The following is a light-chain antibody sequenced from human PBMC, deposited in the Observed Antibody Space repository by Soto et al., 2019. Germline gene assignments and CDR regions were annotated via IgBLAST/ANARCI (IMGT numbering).Light chain of an antibody. CDR3: QQYNFYSNT. J-gene: IGKJ2*01. CDR1: QSISTW. CDR2: DAS. Sequence: DIQMTQSPSTLSASVGDRVTITCRASQSISTWLAWYQQKPGKAPKLLIYDASSLKSGVPSRFSGSGSETEFTLTISSLQPDDFATYYCQQYNFYSNTFGQGTKLEIK. V-gene: IGKV1-5*01.